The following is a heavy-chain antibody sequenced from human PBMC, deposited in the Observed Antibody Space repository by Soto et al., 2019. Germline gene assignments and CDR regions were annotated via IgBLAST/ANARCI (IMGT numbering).Heavy chain of an antibody. CDR3: ARATTVTPVYFDY. CDR2: IYYRGSA. CDR1: GGSVSSGSHY. V-gene: IGHV4-61*01. J-gene: IGHJ4*02. Sequence: WETLCLTCTVSGGSVSSGSHYWNWIRQGPGKGLEWIVYIYYRGSANYNPSLKSRVTISVDTSKDECTLKLSSVTAADTAMYYCARATTVTPVYFDYWGQGILVTVSS. D-gene: IGHD4-17*01.